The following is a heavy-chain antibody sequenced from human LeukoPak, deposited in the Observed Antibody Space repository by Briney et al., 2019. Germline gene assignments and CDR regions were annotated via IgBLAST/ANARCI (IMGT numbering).Heavy chain of an antibody. CDR1: VFIYENYA. J-gene: IGHJ3*01. D-gene: IGHD2-8*01. V-gene: IGHV3-23*01. CDR2: TRGSGSYT. CDR3: AKDPNGDYVGAFDS. Sequence: GVSLSLFCVASVFIYENYAVPWAPHAPGKGLEGVSATRGSGSYTSYTDSVKGRFTVSRDNPKSTLYLDMSKLRAEDTAVYYCAKDPNGDYVGAFDSWGPGTLVSVSS.